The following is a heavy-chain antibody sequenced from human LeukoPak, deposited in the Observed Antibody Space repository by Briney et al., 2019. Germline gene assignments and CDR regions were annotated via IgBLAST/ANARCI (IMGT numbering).Heavy chain of an antibody. CDR3: AKCNLDNCREGFHI. V-gene: IGHV3-23*01. CDR2: ISVSSTT. CDR1: GFAFSSNA. Sequence: GGSLRLSCAAAGFAFSSNALSWVRQAPGEGLDWVSSISVSSTTYYLDSVKGRFTISRDNSNNALFLQMSSLRAEDTALYYCAKCNLDNCREGFHIWGQGTMVTVSS. J-gene: IGHJ3*02. D-gene: IGHD1-1*01.